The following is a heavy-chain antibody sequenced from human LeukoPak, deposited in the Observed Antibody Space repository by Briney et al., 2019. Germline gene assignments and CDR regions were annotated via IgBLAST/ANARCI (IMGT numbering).Heavy chain of an antibody. Sequence: GGSLRLSCAVSGFTLKYYVMSWVRQAPGKGLEWVSAISGGGGSTYYADSVKGRFTISRDNSKNTLYLQMNSLRAEDTAVYYCAASIAALPGAYYYYGMDVWGQGTTVTVSS. J-gene: IGHJ6*02. CDR3: AASIAALPGAYYYYGMDV. D-gene: IGHD6-6*01. V-gene: IGHV3-23*01. CDR2: ISGGGGST. CDR1: GFTLKYYV.